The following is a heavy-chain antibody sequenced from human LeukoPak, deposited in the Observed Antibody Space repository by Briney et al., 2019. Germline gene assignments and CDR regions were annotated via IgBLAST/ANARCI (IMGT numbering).Heavy chain of an antibody. J-gene: IGHJ4*02. Sequence: SETLSLTCAVYGGSFSGYYWSWIRQPPGKGLEWIGYIFYSGSTNYNPSLKSRVTISIDTSKNQFSLRLTSVTAADTAVYYCARAAGGYFYDSRGLYYFDYWGQGILVTVSS. CDR1: GGSFSGYY. CDR3: ARAAGGYFYDSRGLYYFDY. D-gene: IGHD3-22*01. CDR2: IFYSGST. V-gene: IGHV4-59*01.